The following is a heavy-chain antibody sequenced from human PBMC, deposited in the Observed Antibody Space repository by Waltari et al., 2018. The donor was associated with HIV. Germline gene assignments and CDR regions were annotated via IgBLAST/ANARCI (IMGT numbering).Heavy chain of an antibody. D-gene: IGHD6-6*01. Sequence: QVQLQQWGAGLLKPSETLSLTCAVYGGSFSGYYWSWIRQPPGKGLEWIGEINHSGSTNYNPSLKSRVTISVDTSKNQFSLKLSSVTAADTAVYYCARGVHEYSSSSNYYGMDVWGQGTTVTVSS. V-gene: IGHV4-34*01. CDR2: INHSGST. CDR3: ARGVHEYSSSSNYYGMDV. J-gene: IGHJ6*02. CDR1: GGSFSGYY.